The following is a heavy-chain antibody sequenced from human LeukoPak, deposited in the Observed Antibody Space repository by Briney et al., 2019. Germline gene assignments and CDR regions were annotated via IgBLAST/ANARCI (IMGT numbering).Heavy chain of an antibody. V-gene: IGHV4-39*01. CDR3: ATLNNVVGEANMGEAMDI. J-gene: IGHJ3*02. Sequence: SETLSLTCTVSGFSFSSNGYNWVRIRQPPGKGLEWIGNIYYSGSTYYNPSLKSRVSISVDTPKNQFSLKLTAVTAADTAVYYGATLNNVVGEANMGEAMDIWGQGTMVTVSS. CDR2: IYYSGST. D-gene: IGHD2-15*01. CDR1: GFSFSSNGYN.